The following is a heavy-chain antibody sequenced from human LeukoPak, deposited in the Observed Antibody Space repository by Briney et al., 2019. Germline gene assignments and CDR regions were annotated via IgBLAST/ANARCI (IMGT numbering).Heavy chain of an antibody. CDR2: IRIRGTYI. D-gene: IGHD5-18*01. V-gene: IGHV3-21*06. Sequence: GGSLRLSCAGSGFTFSSFTMNWVRQAPGRGLEGVSSIRIRGTYIDYADSVKGRFTISRDDAKNSLSLQMHRLRAEDTAVDYCARENTAMWGGEVNYFDYWGQATLVTVSP. CDR3: ARENTAMWGGEVNYFDY. CDR1: GFTFSSFT. J-gene: IGHJ4*02.